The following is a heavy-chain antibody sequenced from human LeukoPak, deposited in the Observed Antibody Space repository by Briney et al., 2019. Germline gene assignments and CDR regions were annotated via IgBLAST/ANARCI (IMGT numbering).Heavy chain of an antibody. D-gene: IGHD3-10*01. CDR1: GGSISSSNW. V-gene: IGHV4-4*02. CDR2: IYHSGST. Sequence: SETLSLTCAVSGGSISSSNWWSWARQPPGKGLEWIGEIYHSGSTNYNPSLKSRVTISVDKSKNPFSLKLSSVTAADTAVYYCARGNTMVRGVIFDWGQGTLVTVSS. CDR3: ARGNTMVRGVIFD. J-gene: IGHJ4*02.